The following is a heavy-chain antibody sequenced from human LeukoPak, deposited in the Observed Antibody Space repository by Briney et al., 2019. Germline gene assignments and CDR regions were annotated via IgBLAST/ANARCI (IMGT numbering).Heavy chain of an antibody. V-gene: IGHV3-48*02. CDR2: ISSTSTST. CDR3: ARGRSGYYFDY. D-gene: IGHD3-22*01. J-gene: IGHJ4*02. CDR1: GFTFSSVS. Sequence: GGSLRLSCAASGFTFSSVSMHWVRQAPGKGLEWVSYISSTSTSTYYADSAKGRFTIPRDNAQNSLYLQMNSLEDDDTAVYHCARGRSGYYFDYWGQGTLVTVSS.